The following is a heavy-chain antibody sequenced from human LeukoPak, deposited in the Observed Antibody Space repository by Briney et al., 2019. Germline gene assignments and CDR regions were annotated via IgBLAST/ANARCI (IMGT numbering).Heavy chain of an antibody. CDR2: INHSGST. D-gene: IGHD3-22*01. CDR1: GGSFSGYY. CDR3: ARGLRPEKLGHYYDSSGYCPHFDY. V-gene: IGHV4-34*01. J-gene: IGHJ4*02. Sequence: SETLSLTCAVYGGSFSGYYWSGIRQPPGKGLEWIGEINHSGSTNYNPSLKSRVTISVDTSKNQFSLKLSSVTAADTAVYYCARGLRPEKLGHYYDSSGYCPHFDYWGQGTLVTVSS.